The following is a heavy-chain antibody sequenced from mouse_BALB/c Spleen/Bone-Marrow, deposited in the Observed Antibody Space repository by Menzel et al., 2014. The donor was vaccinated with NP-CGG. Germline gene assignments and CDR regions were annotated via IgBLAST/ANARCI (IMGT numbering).Heavy chain of an antibody. CDR1: GYNFISYW. CDR3: ARNYDYDGGYYAMDY. D-gene: IGHD2-4*01. J-gene: IGHJ4*01. CDR2: INPSTGYT. V-gene: IGHV1-7*01. Sequence: VQLQQSGAELAKPGASVKMSCKASGYNFISYWMHWVKQRPRQGLEWIGYINPSTGYTEYNQKFKDKATLTADKSSSKAYMQLSSLTSEDSAVYYCARNYDYDGGYYAMDYWGQGTSVTVSS.